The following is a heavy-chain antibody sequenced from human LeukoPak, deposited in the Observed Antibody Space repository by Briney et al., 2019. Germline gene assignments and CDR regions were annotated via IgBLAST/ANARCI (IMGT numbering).Heavy chain of an antibody. CDR2: IYSRGST. Sequence: VSGXXISSXXXXXIXXXXXXXXEXXGYIYSRGSTYYHPSLKSRVTISVHTSKNQFSLKLSSVTAADTAVYYCATEWGYGSGSDYNWFAPWGQGTLVTVSS. V-gene: IGHV4-4*09. CDR3: ATEWGYGSGSDYNWFAP. D-gene: IGHD3-10*01. CDR1: GXXISSXX. J-gene: IGHJ5*02.